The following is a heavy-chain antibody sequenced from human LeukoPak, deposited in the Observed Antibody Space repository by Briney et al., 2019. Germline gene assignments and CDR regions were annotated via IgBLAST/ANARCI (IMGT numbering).Heavy chain of an antibody. D-gene: IGHD3-22*01. CDR1: GGSISSGDYY. Sequence: SETLSLTCTVSGGSISSGDYYWSWIRQPPGKGLEWIGYIYYSGSTYYNPSLKSRVTISVDTSKNQFSLKLSSVTAADTAVYYCARAPNYYDSSGYYDYWGQGTLVTVSS. CDR2: IYYSGST. V-gene: IGHV4-30-4*01. CDR3: ARAPNYYDSSGYYDY. J-gene: IGHJ4*02.